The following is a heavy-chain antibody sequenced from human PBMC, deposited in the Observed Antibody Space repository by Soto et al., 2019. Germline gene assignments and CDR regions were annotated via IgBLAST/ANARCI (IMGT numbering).Heavy chain of an antibody. Sequence: EVQLVESGGGSVQPGGSLRLSCAASGFTFRSYFMAWVHQAPGKGLVLVSQVTGDGSTTNYADSVRGRFTISRDNAKNTLYLQMNSLRDEDTAIYYCARENWYSMDVWGQGTTVTVSS. V-gene: IGHV3-74*01. D-gene: IGHD1-20*01. J-gene: IGHJ6*02. CDR2: VTGDGSTT. CDR1: GFTFRSYF. CDR3: ARENWYSMDV.